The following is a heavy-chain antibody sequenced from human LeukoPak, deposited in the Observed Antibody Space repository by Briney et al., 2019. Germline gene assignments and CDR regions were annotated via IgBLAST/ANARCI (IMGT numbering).Heavy chain of an antibody. Sequence: SETLSLTCAVYGGSFSGYYWSWIRQPPGKGLEWIGEINHSGSTNYNPSLKSRVTISVDTSKNRFSLKLSSVTAADTAVYYCARGHSSGWYGYWGQGTLVTVSS. D-gene: IGHD6-19*01. J-gene: IGHJ4*02. V-gene: IGHV4-34*01. CDR1: GGSFSGYY. CDR2: INHSGST. CDR3: ARGHSSGWYGY.